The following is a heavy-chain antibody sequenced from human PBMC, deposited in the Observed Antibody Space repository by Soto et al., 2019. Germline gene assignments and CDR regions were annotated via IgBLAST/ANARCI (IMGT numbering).Heavy chain of an antibody. J-gene: IGHJ4*02. Sequence: LSLTCAVSGASVTSDDYYWSWIRQPPGKGLEWIGYIYHSGSTCYNPSLKSRVSISIDTSQNQFSLKLTSLTAADTAVYYCARDPIFYYASSGYGGSYFDYWGQGSRVTVSS. D-gene: IGHD3-22*01. CDR1: GASVTSDDYY. V-gene: IGHV4-30-4*01. CDR2: IYHSGST. CDR3: ARDPIFYYASSGYGGSYFDY.